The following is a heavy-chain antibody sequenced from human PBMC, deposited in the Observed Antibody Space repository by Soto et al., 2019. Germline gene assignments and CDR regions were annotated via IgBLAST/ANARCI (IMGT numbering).Heavy chain of an antibody. V-gene: IGHV4-39*01. CDR1: GGSISSSNYY. D-gene: IGHD3-22*01. J-gene: IGHJ4*02. Sequence: QLQLQESGPGLVKPSETLSLTCTVSGGSISSSNYYWGWIRQPPGKGLEWIGTIYYSGSANYGPSLKTRVTLSVQTSKNQFSLKLSSVTAADTAIYYCARHDFYYGDSGYPDYWGQGTLVTVSS. CDR2: IYYSGSA. CDR3: ARHDFYYGDSGYPDY.